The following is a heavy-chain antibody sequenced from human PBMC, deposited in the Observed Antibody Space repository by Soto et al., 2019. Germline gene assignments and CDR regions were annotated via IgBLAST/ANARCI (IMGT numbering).Heavy chain of an antibody. CDR1: GFTFSSDV. Sequence: PGGSLRLSCAASGFTFSSDVMSWFRQPPLKVLAWVSGISGSGGNTFYADSVKGRFTVSRDNSTNTLYLQMDSLRAEDKAIYYCAKAEDNYDVLTGYYLGNYYFDYWGQGTLVTVSS. D-gene: IGHD3-9*01. J-gene: IGHJ4*02. V-gene: IGHV3-23*01. CDR2: ISGSGGNT. CDR3: AKAEDNYDVLTGYYLGNYYFDY.